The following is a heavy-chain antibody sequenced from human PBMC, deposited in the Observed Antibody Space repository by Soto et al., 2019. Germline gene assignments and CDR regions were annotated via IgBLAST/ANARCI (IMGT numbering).Heavy chain of an antibody. V-gene: IGHV4-59*08. D-gene: IGHD3-22*01. CDR2: IYYAGTT. Sequence: SETLSLTCTVSGGSLSPNYWSWIRQPPGKGLEWIGYIYYAGTTTYNPSLQSRVSISVDTAKNEVSLKLTSVTAADTAVYFCARLGAYYQAMDSWGQGTLVTVSS. J-gene: IGHJ1*01. CDR1: GGSLSPNY. CDR3: ARLGAYYQAMDS.